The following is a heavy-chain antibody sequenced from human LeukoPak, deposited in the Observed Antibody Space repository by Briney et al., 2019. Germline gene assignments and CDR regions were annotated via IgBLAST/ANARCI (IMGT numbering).Heavy chain of an antibody. Sequence: ASVKVSCKASGYTFTSYGISWVRQAPGQGLEWMGWISAYNGNTNYAQKFQGRVTMTRDTSTSTVYMELSSLRSEDTAVYYCARVYCSGGSCYDAFDIWGQGTMVTVSS. CDR2: ISAYNGNT. V-gene: IGHV1-18*01. CDR3: ARVYCSGGSCYDAFDI. J-gene: IGHJ3*02. D-gene: IGHD2-15*01. CDR1: GYTFTSYG.